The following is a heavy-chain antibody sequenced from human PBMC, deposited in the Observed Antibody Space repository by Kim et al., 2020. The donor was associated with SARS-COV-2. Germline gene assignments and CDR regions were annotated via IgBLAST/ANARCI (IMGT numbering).Heavy chain of an antibody. D-gene: IGHD3-10*01. V-gene: IGHV1-69*13. J-gene: IGHJ4*02. Sequence: SVKVSCKASGGTFSSYAISWVRQAPGQGLEWMGGIIPIFGTANYAQKFQGRVTITADESTSTAYMELSSLRSEDTAVYYCATPRPRETPGEFYFDYWGQGTLVTVSS. CDR2: IIPIFGTA. CDR1: GGTFSSYA. CDR3: ATPRPRETPGEFYFDY.